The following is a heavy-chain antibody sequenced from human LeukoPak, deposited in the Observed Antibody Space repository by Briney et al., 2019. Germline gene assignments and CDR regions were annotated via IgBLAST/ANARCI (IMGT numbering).Heavy chain of an antibody. CDR3: ARHSRVVGTMVRGVIINPFSWFDP. CDR2: IYPGDSDT. CDR1: GYSFTSYW. D-gene: IGHD3-10*01. V-gene: IGHV5-51*01. J-gene: IGHJ5*02. Sequence: GESLKISCKGSGYSFTSYWIGWVRQMPGKGLEWMGIIYPGDSDTRYSPSFQGQVTISADKSISTAYLQWSSLKASDTAMYYCARHSRVVGTMVRGVIINPFSWFDPWGQGTLVTVSS.